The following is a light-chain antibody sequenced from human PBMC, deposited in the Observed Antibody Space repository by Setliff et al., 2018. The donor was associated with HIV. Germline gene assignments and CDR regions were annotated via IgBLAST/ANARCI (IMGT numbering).Light chain of an antibody. CDR3: SSYTSSSTPHV. CDR2: DVS. J-gene: IGLJ1*01. CDR1: SSDVGGYNY. V-gene: IGLV2-14*01. Sequence: QSVLTQPASVSGSPGQSITISCTGTSSDVGGYNYVSWYQQHPVKAPKLMIYDVSKRPSGVSNRFSGSKSGNTASLTISGLQAEDEADYYCSSYTSSSTPHVFGTGTKVTVL.